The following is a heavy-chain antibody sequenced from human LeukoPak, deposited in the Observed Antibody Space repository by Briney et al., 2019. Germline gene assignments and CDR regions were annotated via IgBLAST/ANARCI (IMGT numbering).Heavy chain of an antibody. CDR3: SGQVSYYYGMDV. Sequence: PSETLSLTYTVSGGSVSSGSYYWSWIRQPPGKGLEWIGYIYYSGSTNYNPSLKSRVTISVDTSKNQFSLKLSSVTAADTAVYYCSGQVSYYYGMDVWGKGTTVTVSS. J-gene: IGHJ6*04. CDR2: IYYSGST. V-gene: IGHV4-61*01. CDR1: GGSVSSGSYY.